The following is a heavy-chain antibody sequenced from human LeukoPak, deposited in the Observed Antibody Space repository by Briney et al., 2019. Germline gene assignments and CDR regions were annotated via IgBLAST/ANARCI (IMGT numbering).Heavy chain of an antibody. CDR1: GGSISSSSYY. V-gene: IGHV4-39*07. CDR2: IYYSGSS. J-gene: IGHJ6*03. Sequence: SETLSLTCTVSGGSISSSSYYWGWIRQPPGKGLEWIGSIYYSGSSYYNPSLKSGVTISVDTSKNQFSLKLTSVTAADTAVYYCARAEWGYGYYMDVWGKGTTVTVSS. D-gene: IGHD5-18*01. CDR3: ARAEWGYGYYMDV.